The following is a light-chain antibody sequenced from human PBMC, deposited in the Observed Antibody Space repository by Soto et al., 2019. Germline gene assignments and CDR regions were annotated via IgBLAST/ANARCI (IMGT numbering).Light chain of an antibody. V-gene: IGLV4-69*01. J-gene: IGLJ3*02. CDR2: LNSDGSH. Sequence: QSVLTQSPSASASLGASVKLTCTLSSGHSSYAIAWHQQQPEKGPRYLMKLNSDGSHSKGDGIPDRFSGSSSGAERYLTISSLQSEDEADYYCKTWGTGIPWVFGGGTKLTVL. CDR3: KTWGTGIPWV. CDR1: SGHSSYA.